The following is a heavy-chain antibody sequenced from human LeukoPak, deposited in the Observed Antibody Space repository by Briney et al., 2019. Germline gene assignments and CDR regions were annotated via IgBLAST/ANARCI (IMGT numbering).Heavy chain of an antibody. V-gene: IGHV3-7*03. CDR2: INEDGGEE. D-gene: IGHD1-20*01. J-gene: IGHJ4*02. CDR3: ARAGLNWNPRGPDY. CDR1: GFIFSAYW. Sequence: GGSLRLSCVGSGFIFSAYWMAWVRQAPGKGPEWVANINEDGGEERYVDSVRGRFTISRDNTKNSLSLQMNSLRAEDTAMYYCARAGLNWNPRGPDYWGQGTLVTVSS.